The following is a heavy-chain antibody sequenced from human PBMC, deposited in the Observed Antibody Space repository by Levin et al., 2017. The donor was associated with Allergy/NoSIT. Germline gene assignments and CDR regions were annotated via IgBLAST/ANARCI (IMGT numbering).Heavy chain of an antibody. Sequence: PSETLSLTCTVSGGSVSSGSYYWSWIRQPPGKGLEWIGYIYYSGSTNYNPSLKSRVTISVDTSKNQFSLKLSSVTAADTAVYYCARGEEDGDYVGYWGQGTLVTVSS. CDR1: GGSVSSGSYY. J-gene: IGHJ4*02. D-gene: IGHD4-17*01. CDR2: IYYSGST. V-gene: IGHV4-61*01. CDR3: ARGEEDGDYVGY.